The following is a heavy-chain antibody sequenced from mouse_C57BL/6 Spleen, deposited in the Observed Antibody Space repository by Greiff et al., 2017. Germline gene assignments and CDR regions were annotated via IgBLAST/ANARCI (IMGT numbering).Heavy chain of an antibody. CDR2: IRSKSNNYAT. CDR3: VRHEIYIYAMDY. J-gene: IGHJ4*01. Sequence: EVKLVESGGGLVQPKGSLKLSCAASGFSFNTYAMNWVRQAPGKGLEWVARIRSKSNNYATYYADSVKDRFTISRDDSESMLYLQMNNLKTEDTAMYYCVRHEIYIYAMDYWGQGTSVTVSS. V-gene: IGHV10-1*01. D-gene: IGHD2-1*01. CDR1: GFSFNTYA.